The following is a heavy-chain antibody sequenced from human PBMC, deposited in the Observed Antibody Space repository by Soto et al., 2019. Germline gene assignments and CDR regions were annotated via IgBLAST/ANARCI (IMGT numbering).Heavy chain of an antibody. CDR2: INPRDGST. V-gene: IGHV1-46*01. D-gene: IGHD3-10*01. J-gene: IGHJ4*01. CDR3: ARGWFGEFVYYFDY. Sequence: ASVKVSCKAYAYTFSDYYVHWVRQAPGQALEWIGIINPRDGSTNYAQKFRGRVTMTRDTSTSTLYMELRSLTSEDTAVYYCARGWFGEFVYYFDYWG. CDR1: AYTFSDYY.